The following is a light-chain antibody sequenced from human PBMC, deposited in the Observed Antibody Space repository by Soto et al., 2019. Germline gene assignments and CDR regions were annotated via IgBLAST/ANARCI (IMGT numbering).Light chain of an antibody. V-gene: IGKV3-11*01. CDR1: QRITTY. CDR3: QQRSGWPLT. Sequence: EIVLTHSPATLSLSPWERATLSCRASQRITTYLAWYQQKPGQAPRLLIYDASNRATGIPARFSGSGSGTDFTLTISSLEPEDFAFYYCQQRSGWPLTFGGGTKVDIK. J-gene: IGKJ4*01. CDR2: DAS.